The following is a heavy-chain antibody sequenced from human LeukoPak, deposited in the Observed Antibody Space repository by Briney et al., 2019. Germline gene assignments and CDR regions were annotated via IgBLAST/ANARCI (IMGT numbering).Heavy chain of an antibody. D-gene: IGHD3-9*01. CDR2: ISGSGGST. J-gene: IGHJ6*03. CDR1: GFTFSSYG. Sequence: QPGGSLRLSCAASGFTFSSYGMSWVRQAPGKGLEWVSAISGSGGSTYYADSVKGRFTISRDNSKNTLYLQMNSLRAEDTAVYYCAKTPLRYFDWLFPSYYMDVWGKGTTVTISS. V-gene: IGHV3-23*01. CDR3: AKTPLRYFDWLFPSYYMDV.